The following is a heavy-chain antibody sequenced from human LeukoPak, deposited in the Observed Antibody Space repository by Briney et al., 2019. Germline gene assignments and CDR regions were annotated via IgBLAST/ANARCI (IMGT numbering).Heavy chain of an antibody. J-gene: IGHJ4*02. Sequence: GGSLRLSCAASGFTLSSYWMNLVRQAPGKGLVWVSRIASDGSSTTYADSVKGRFSISRDNAKNTLYLQMNSLRVEDTAVYYCARGRPHGNDYWGQGTLVTVSS. CDR3: ARGRPHGNDY. CDR2: IASDGSST. D-gene: IGHD4-23*01. V-gene: IGHV3-74*01. CDR1: GFTLSSYW.